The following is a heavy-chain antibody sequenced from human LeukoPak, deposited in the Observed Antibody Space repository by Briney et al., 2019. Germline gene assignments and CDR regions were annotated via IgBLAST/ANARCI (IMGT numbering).Heavy chain of an antibody. D-gene: IGHD2-15*01. Sequence: PSQTLSLTCTVSGGSISSGGYYWSWIRQHPGRGLEWIGYIYYSGSTYYNPSLKSRVTISVDTSKNQFSLKLSSVTAADTAVYYCCSGGSQTFDYWGQGTLVTVSS. CDR2: IYYSGST. CDR1: GGSISSGGYY. V-gene: IGHV4-31*03. CDR3: CSGGSQTFDY. J-gene: IGHJ4*02.